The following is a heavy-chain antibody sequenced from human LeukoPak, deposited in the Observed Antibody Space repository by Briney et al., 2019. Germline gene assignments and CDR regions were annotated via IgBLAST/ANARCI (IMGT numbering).Heavy chain of an antibody. CDR3: AKKMDQDF. V-gene: IGHV3-23*01. CDR1: GFTFSSYA. D-gene: IGHD2-2*03. CDR2: ISGGGVST. J-gene: IGHJ4*02. Sequence: PGGSLRLSCAASGFTFSSYAMSWVRQAPGKGLEWVSSISGGGVSTYYADSVKGRFTISRDNSKNTVYLQMNSLRAEDTAVYYCAKKMDQDFWGQGTLVTVSS.